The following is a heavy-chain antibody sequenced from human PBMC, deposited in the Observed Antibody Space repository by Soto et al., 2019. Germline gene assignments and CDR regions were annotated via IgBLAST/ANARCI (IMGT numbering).Heavy chain of an antibody. V-gene: IGHV1-69*01. CDR2: IIPIIGTA. CDR1: VGTFSSYA. D-gene: IGHD2-15*01. CDR3: ARDRTSCSGGSCYSVFGLDY. Sequence: QVQLVQSGAEVKKPGSSVKVSCKASVGTFSSYAISWVRQAPGQGVEWMGGIIPIIGTANYEQKFQGRVTITADESTSTAYMELSSLRSEDTAVYYCARDRTSCSGGSCYSVFGLDYWGQGTLVTVSS. J-gene: IGHJ4*02.